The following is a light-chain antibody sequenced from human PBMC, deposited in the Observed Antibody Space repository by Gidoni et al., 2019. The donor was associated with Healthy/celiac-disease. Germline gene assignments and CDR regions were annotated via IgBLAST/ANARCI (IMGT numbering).Light chain of an antibody. Sequence: DIVMTQSPDSLAGSLGERATINCKSSQSVLYSSNNKNYLAWYQQKPGQPPKLLISWASTRESGVPDRFSGSGSGTDFTLTISSLQAEDVAVYYCQQYYSTPYTFGQGTKLRSN. J-gene: IGKJ2*01. CDR2: WAS. CDR3: QQYYSTPYT. CDR1: QSVLYSSNNKNY. V-gene: IGKV4-1*01.